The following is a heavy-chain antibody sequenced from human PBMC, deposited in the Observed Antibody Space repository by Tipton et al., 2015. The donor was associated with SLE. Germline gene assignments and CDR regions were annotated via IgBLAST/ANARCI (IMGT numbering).Heavy chain of an antibody. CDR2: MNHNSGNT. CDR1: GYTFTSYD. V-gene: IGHV1-8*01. CDR3: ARVVSGSLDY. D-gene: IGHD3-3*01. Sequence: QSGAEVKKPGASVKVSCKASGYTFTSYDINWVRQATGQGLEWMGWMNHNSGNTNYNPSLKSRATISVDTSKNQFSLKLKSVTAADTAVYYCARVVSGSLDYWGQGTLVTVSS. J-gene: IGHJ4*02.